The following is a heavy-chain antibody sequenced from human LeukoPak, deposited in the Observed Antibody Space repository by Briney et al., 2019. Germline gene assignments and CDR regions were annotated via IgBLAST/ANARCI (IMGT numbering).Heavy chain of an antibody. CDR2: INWNGGST. Sequence: PGGSLRLSCAASGFTFDDYAMNWVRQAPGKGLEWVSGINWNGGSTYYRDSVKGRFTISRDNAKNSLYLQMNSLRAEDTALYYCARVKGSGCRNSIDYWGQGTLVTVSS. CDR3: ARVKGSGCRNSIDY. D-gene: IGHD3-3*01. V-gene: IGHV3-20*04. CDR1: GFTFDDYA. J-gene: IGHJ4*02.